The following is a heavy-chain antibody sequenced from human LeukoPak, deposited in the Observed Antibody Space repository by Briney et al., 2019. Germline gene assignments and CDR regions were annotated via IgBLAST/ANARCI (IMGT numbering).Heavy chain of an antibody. D-gene: IGHD3-16*01. CDR2: VKTKNDGWTT. CDR3: TTYRGSDYYFYGLDV. V-gene: IGHV3-15*01. Sequence: GGSLRLSCAASGFTFTNAWMNWVRQAPGKGLEWVGRVKTKNDGWTTDYAAPVKGRFTISRDDSKETLYLQLNSLKTEDTAVYYCTTYRGSDYYFYGLDVWGLGTTVTVSS. CDR1: GFTFTNAW. J-gene: IGHJ6*02.